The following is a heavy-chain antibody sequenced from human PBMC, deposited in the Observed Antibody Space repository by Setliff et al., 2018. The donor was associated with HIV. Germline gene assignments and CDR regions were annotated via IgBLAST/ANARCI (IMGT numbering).Heavy chain of an antibody. CDR3: AREGVG. V-gene: IGHV1-69*13. Sequence: SVKVSCKASGGTFSGYAFSWVRQAPGQGLDWMGGIIPIFGSPTYAQRFQGRLTITADEFTSTAYMELSSLRSEDTAVYYCAREGVGWGQGTMVTVSS. CDR1: GGTFSGYA. J-gene: IGHJ3*01. CDR2: IIPIFGSP.